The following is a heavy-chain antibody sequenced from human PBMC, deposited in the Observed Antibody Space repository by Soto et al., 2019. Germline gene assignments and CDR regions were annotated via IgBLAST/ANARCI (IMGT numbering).Heavy chain of an antibody. CDR2: IWHDASKR. V-gene: IGHV3-33*01. J-gene: IGHJ4*02. CDR1: GFTFSHYG. Sequence: GGSLRLSWAVSGFTFSHYGMHRVRQAPGRGLEWVAVIWHDASKRYYADSVKGRFTISRDNSKNMLYLQVSSLRPEDTAIYYYARYDGSGYLNYWGQGILVTVSS. D-gene: IGHD3-22*01. CDR3: ARYDGSGYLNY.